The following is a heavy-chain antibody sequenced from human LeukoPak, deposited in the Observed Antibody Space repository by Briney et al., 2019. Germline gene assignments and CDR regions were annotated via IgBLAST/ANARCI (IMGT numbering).Heavy chain of an antibody. Sequence: PGGSLRLSCAASGFTFSRYWMHWVRQTPGKGLMCVSRINSDGSGTNYADSVKGRFTISRDNAKNTLFLQMSSLRPEDTAVYYCARAGEDYYDFWSGYHPLNFWGQGTLVTVSS. V-gene: IGHV3-74*01. CDR2: INSDGSGT. CDR3: ARAGEDYYDFWSGYHPLNF. CDR1: GFTFSRYW. D-gene: IGHD3-3*01. J-gene: IGHJ4*02.